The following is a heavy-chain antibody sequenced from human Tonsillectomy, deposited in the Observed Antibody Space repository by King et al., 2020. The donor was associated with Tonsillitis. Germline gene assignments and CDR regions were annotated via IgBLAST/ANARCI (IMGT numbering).Heavy chain of an antibody. V-gene: IGHV3-23*04. CDR1: GFTFSTHA. CDR3: LAYSYQFDY. Sequence: DVQLVESGGNLVQPGGSLRLSCAASGFTFSTHAMSWVRKAPGKGLEWVSAISGTGVTTYYEDSGKGRFTISRDNSKNTLYLQMNSLRAEDTAVYYCLAYSYQFDYWGQGALVTVSS. CDR2: ISGTGVTT. J-gene: IGHJ4*02. D-gene: IGHD2-2*01.